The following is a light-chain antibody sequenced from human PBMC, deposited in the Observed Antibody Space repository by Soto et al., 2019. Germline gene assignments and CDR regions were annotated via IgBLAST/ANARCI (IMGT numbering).Light chain of an antibody. Sequence: QSALTQPASVSGSPGQSVTIPCTGTSSDIGAYNYVSWYQQSPGKAPKLIVFEVSHRPSGVSDRFSGSKSGDTASLTISGLHSEDEADYYCSSYTSRSTLVVFGGGTKVTVL. CDR3: SSYTSRSTLVV. V-gene: IGLV2-14*01. CDR2: EVS. J-gene: IGLJ3*02. CDR1: SSDIGAYNY.